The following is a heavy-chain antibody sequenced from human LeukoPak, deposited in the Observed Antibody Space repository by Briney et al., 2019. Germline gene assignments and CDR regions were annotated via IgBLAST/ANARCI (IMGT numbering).Heavy chain of an antibody. CDR2: ISPNSDDT. V-gene: IGHV1-2*02. J-gene: IGHJ5*02. CDR3: ARSNMATRRGDNWFDP. CDR1: GYTFTDYY. D-gene: IGHD6-6*01. Sequence: ASVKVSCKASGYTFTDYYMHWVRQAPGQGLEWMGWISPNSDDTNYAQKFQGRVTMTRDTSVSTDYMELSSLRSDDTAVYYCARSNMATRRGDNWFDPWGQGTLVTVSS.